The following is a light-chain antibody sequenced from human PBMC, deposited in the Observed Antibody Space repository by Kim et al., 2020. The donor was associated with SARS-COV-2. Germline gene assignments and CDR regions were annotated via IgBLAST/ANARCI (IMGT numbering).Light chain of an antibody. V-gene: IGLV4-69*01. CDR3: QTWGSGSWL. CDR1: SGNSNYA. Sequence: ASVNLTCTLSSGNSNYAIAWHQQQPEKGPRYLMKLNSDGSHKKGDGIPDRFSGSSSGTERYLTISNLHSEDEADYYCQTWGSGSWLFGGGTQLTVL. CDR2: LNSDGSH. J-gene: IGLJ3*02.